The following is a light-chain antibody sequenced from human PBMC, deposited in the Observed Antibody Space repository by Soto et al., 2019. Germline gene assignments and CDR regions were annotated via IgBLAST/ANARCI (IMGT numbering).Light chain of an antibody. Sequence: DIVMTQSPLSLPVTPGEPASISCRSSQSLMHSNGYNYLDWYLQKPGQSPQLLIYLGSNRASGVPDRFSGSGSGTDFTLNISSVEAEDVGVYYCMQDLQTPPFFGGGTKVEIK. CDR3: MQDLQTPPF. V-gene: IGKV2-28*01. CDR2: LGS. CDR1: QSLMHSNGYNY. J-gene: IGKJ4*01.